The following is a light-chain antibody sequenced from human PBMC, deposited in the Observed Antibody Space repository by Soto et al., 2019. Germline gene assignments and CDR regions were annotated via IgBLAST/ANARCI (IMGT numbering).Light chain of an antibody. J-gene: IGLJ1*01. CDR2: VVG. V-gene: IGLV2-23*02. CDR3: CSYAGSGTPYV. Sequence: QSALTQPASVSGSPGQSITISCTGTSSDVGSYNLVSWYQHHPGKAPKLMIYVVGKRPSGVSSRFSGSKSGNTASLTISGLQAEDEADYYCCSYAGSGTPYVFGTGTKLT. CDR1: SSDVGSYNL.